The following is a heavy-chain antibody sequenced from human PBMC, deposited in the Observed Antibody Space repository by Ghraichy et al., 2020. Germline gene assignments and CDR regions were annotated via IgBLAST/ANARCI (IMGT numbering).Heavy chain of an antibody. J-gene: IGHJ4*02. Sequence: GESLNISCAASGFTFSSQWMHWVRQVPGKGLVWVSRINSDGSTTTYADSVKGRFTISRDNAKNMVYLQMNSLRAEDTAVYYCHLILGPTLNGCWGQGTLVTVSS. V-gene: IGHV3-74*01. CDR3: HLILGPTLNGC. D-gene: IGHD1-26*01. CDR2: INSDGSTT. CDR1: GFTFSSQW.